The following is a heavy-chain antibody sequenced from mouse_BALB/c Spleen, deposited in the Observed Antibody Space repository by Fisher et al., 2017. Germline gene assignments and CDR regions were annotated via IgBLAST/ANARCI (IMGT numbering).Heavy chain of an antibody. V-gene: IGHV1-9*01. D-gene: IGHD1-1*01. J-gene: IGHJ4*01. Sequence: KFKGKATFTADTSSNTAYMQLSSLTSEDSAVYYCARGGYYYGSSYAMDYWGQGTSVTVSS. CDR3: ARGGYYYGSSYAMDY.